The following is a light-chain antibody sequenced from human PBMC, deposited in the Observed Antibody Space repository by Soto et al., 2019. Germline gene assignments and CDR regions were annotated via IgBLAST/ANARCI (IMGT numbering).Light chain of an antibody. CDR3: CSSAGRSTLV. CDR2: EGS. V-gene: IGLV2-23*01. CDR1: SSDVGSYNL. J-gene: IGLJ3*02. Sequence: QSALTQPASVSGSPGQSITISCTGSSSDVGSYNLVSWHQQYPGKAPKLMIYEGSKRPSGVSNRFSGSKSGNTASLTISGLQADDEAVFYCCSSAGRSTLVFRARTQLTAL.